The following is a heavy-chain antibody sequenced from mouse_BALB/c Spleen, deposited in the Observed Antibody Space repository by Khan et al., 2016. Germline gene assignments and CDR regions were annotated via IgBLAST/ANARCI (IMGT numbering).Heavy chain of an antibody. Sequence: QIQLVQSGAELAKPGASVKMSCKASGYTFTSYWMHWVKQRPGQGLEWIGYINPSTGYTEYNQKFKDKATLTADKSSSTAYMQLSSLTSEDSAVYYCARKRDYRYEFAYWGQGTLVTVSA. CDR1: GYTFTSYW. J-gene: IGHJ3*01. D-gene: IGHD2-14*01. CDR3: ARKRDYRYEFAY. V-gene: IGHV1-7*01. CDR2: INPSTGYT.